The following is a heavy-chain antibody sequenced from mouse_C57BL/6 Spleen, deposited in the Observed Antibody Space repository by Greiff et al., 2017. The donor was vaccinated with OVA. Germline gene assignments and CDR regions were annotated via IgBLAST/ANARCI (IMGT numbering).Heavy chain of an antibody. D-gene: IGHD2-4*01. CDR3: ARSRYDYAWFAY. J-gene: IGHJ3*01. Sequence: QVQLQQPGAELVKPGASVKLSCKASGYTFTSYWMQWVKQRPGQGLEWIGEIDPSDSYTNYNQKFKGKATLTVVTSSSTAYMQLSSLTSEDSAVYYCARSRYDYAWFAYWGQGTLVTVSA. CDR1: GYTFTSYW. CDR2: IDPSDSYT. V-gene: IGHV1-50*01.